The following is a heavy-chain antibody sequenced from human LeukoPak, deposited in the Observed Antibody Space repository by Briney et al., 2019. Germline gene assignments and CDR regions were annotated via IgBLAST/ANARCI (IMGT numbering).Heavy chain of an antibody. J-gene: IGHJ4*02. V-gene: IGHV3-48*03. D-gene: IGHD3-22*01. CDR2: ISSSGSLI. CDR1: GFTFSFYA. Sequence: GGSLRLSCAASGFTFSFYAMHWVRQAPGKGLEWVSYISSSGSLIYYADSVKGRFTISRDNAKNSLYLQMNSLRAEDTAVYYCAREMGYYDSSGYYYWGQGTLVTVSS. CDR3: AREMGYYDSSGYYY.